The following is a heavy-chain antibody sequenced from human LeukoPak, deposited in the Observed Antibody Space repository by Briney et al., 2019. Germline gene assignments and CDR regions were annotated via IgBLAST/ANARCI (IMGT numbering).Heavy chain of an antibody. V-gene: IGHV3-21*01. J-gene: IGHJ4*02. CDR3: AREVLDVVEPATNTVDY. Sequence: GGSLRLSCAASGFTFRDYTMNWVCQAPGKGLEWVSAINKGGSFIKYADSVKGRFIVSRDNAKNLPFLQMNSLRVEDTALYFCAREVLDVVEPATNTVDYWGQGTRVTVSS. CDR2: INKGGSFI. CDR1: GFTFRDYT. D-gene: IGHD2-2*01.